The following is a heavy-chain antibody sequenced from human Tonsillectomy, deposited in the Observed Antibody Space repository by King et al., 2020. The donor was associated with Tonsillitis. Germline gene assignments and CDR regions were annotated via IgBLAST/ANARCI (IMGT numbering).Heavy chain of an antibody. V-gene: IGHV3-7*01. CDR3: ARDTAGYSSGWYVGGLDY. Sequence: VQLVESGGGLVQPGGSLRLSCAASGFTFSSYWMSWVRQAPGKGLEWVANIKQDGSEKSYVDSVKGRFTISRDNAKNSLYLQMNSLRAEDTAVYYCARDTAGYSSGWYVGGLDYWGQGTLVTVSS. J-gene: IGHJ4*02. D-gene: IGHD6-19*01. CDR2: IKQDGSEK. CDR1: GFTFSSYW.